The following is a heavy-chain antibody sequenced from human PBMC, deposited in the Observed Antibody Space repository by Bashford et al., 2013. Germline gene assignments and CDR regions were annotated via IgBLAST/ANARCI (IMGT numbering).Heavy chain of an antibody. D-gene: IGHD5-12*01. Sequence: SETLSLTCTVSGGSISSGGYYWSWIRQHPGKGLEWIGYIYYSGRTYHNLSLKSRVTISVDTPNNQFSLKLSTVTAADTAVYYCARLGYDSGNDIHWWYLDLWGRGTLVTVSS. CDR2: IYYSGRT. CDR1: GGSISSGGYY. J-gene: IGHJ2*01. CDR3: ARLGYDSGNDIHWWYLDL. V-gene: IGHV4-31*03.